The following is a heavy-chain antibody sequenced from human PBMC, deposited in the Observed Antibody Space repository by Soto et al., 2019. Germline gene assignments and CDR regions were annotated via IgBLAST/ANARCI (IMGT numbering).Heavy chain of an antibody. CDR1: GFSLSTTRVG. Sequence: QITLKASGPTLVKPTQTLTLTCTFSGFSLSTTRVGVGWIRQPPGEALEWLALLYWKYDKLYSPSLKRRLTITKDPSNNQVVLTLTNMDPVDTATYYCAHSKPSGRRYYFDSWGQGTLVTVSS. CDR2: LYWKYDK. J-gene: IGHJ4*02. V-gene: IGHV2-5*01. CDR3: AHSKPSGRRYYFDS.